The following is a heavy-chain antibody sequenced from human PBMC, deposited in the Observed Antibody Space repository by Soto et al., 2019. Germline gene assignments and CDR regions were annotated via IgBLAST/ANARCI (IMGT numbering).Heavy chain of an antibody. J-gene: IGHJ6*02. CDR3: GRAHRDLQQLVHYYYSMDV. D-gene: IGHD6-13*01. CDR2: IYNSGST. CDR1: GGSISSYY. V-gene: IGHV4-59*08. Sequence: SETMSLTCTVSGGSISSYYWSWIRQPPGKGLEWIGYIYNSGSTNYNPSLKSRVTISVDTSKNQFSLKLTSVTAADTAVYYCGRAHRDLQQLVHYYYSMDVWGQGTTVTVSS.